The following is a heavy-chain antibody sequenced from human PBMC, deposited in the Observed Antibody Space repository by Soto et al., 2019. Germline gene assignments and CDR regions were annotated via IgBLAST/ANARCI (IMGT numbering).Heavy chain of an antibody. CDR1: GGSISSGGYY. J-gene: IGHJ4*02. D-gene: IGHD3-22*01. V-gene: IGHV4-31*03. CDR2: IYYSGST. Sequence: SETLSLTCTVSGGSISSGGYYWSWSRQHPGKGLEWIGYIYYSGSTYYNPSLKSRVTISVDTYKNQFSLKLSSVTAADTAVYYCASQTSNYYDSSGYYFDYWGQGTLVTVSS. CDR3: ASQTSNYYDSSGYYFDY.